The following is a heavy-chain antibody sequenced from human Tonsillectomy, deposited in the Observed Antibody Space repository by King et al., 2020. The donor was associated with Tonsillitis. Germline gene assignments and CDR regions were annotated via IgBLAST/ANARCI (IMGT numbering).Heavy chain of an antibody. Sequence: VQLVESGGGLVQPGRSLRLSCAASGFTFDDYAMHWVRQAPGKGLEWVSGISWNSGSIGYADSVKGRFTISRDNAKNSLYLQMNSLRSEDTALYYCAKDMGEFGYGDFPGFDYWGQGTLVTVSS. CDR3: AKDMGEFGYGDFPGFDY. CDR2: ISWNSGSI. V-gene: IGHV3-9*01. J-gene: IGHJ4*02. D-gene: IGHD4-17*01. CDR1: GFTFDDYA.